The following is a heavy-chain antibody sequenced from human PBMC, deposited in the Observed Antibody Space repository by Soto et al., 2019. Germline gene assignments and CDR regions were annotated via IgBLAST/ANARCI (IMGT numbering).Heavy chain of an antibody. CDR1: GFTFSNYG. J-gene: IGHJ3*02. CDR2: ISYDGSNK. Sequence: QVQLVESGGGVVQPGRSLRLSCAASGFTFSNYGIHWVRQAPGKGLAWVAVISYDGSNKYYADSVQGRFTISRDNFKNTLNLQMNSLRVEDTAVYYCAKDLDSGGYLGALDIWGQGTMVTVSS. V-gene: IGHV3-30*18. D-gene: IGHD3-22*01. CDR3: AKDLDSGGYLGALDI.